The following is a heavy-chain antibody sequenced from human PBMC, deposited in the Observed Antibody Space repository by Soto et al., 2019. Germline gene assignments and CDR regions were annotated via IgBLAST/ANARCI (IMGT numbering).Heavy chain of an antibody. J-gene: IGHJ6*02. CDR2: IKSKTDGGTT. V-gene: IGHV3-15*07. D-gene: IGHD3-22*01. CDR3: TTGGSRYDSSGYLSAYYYGMDV. Sequence: GGSLRLSCAASGFTFSNAWMNWVRQAPGKGLEWVGRIKSKTDGGTTDYAAPVKGRFTISRDDSKNTLYLQMNSLKTEDTAVYYCTTGGSRYDSSGYLSAYYYGMDVWGQGTTVTVSS. CDR1: GFTFSNAW.